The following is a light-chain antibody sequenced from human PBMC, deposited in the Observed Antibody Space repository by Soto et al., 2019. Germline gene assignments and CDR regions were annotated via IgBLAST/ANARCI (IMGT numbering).Light chain of an antibody. CDR2: GVS. V-gene: IGLV2-8*01. Sequence: QSVLTQPASVSGSPGQSITISCTGTISDFVVYNYVSWYQQHPGKAPKLMIYGVSNRPSGVPDRFSGSKSGNTASLTVSGLQGEDEADYYCSSYAGSNNLVFGGGTKLTVL. CDR1: ISDFVVYNY. J-gene: IGLJ2*01. CDR3: SSYAGSNNLV.